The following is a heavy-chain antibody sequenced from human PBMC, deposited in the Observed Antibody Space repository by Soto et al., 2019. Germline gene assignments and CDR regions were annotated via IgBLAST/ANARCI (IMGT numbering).Heavy chain of an antibody. V-gene: IGHV4-38-2*02. CDR2: IYHSGST. CDR3: ARADIRIAAGWFDP. D-gene: IGHD6-13*01. J-gene: IGHJ5*02. CDR1: GASISGFY. Sequence: PSETLSLTCTVSGASISGFYWSWIRKSAGKGLEWIGSIYHSGSTYYNPSLKSRVTISVDTSKNQFSLKLSSVTAADTAVYYCARADIRIAAGWFDPWGQGTLVTVSS.